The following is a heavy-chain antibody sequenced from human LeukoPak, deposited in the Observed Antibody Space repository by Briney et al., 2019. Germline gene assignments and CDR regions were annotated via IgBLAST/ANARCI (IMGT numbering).Heavy chain of an antibody. CDR2: ISSSSSTI. J-gene: IGHJ3*02. D-gene: IGHD1-26*01. CDR1: GFTFSYYD. Sequence: GGSLRLSCAASGFTFSYYDMNWVRQAPGKGLEWVSYISSSSSTIYYTDSVTGRFTISRDNAKNSLYLQMNSLRDEDTAVYYCAKHLLVGGTRGAYAFDIWGRGTMVTVSS. CDR3: AKHLLVGGTRGAYAFDI. V-gene: IGHV3-48*02.